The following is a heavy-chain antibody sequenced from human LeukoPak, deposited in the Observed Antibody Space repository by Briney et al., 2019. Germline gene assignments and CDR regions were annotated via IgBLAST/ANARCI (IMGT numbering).Heavy chain of an antibody. Sequence: GGSLRLSCAASGFTFRTYWMHWVRQAPGQGLVWVSHIKSDGSATTSADSVKGRFTISRDNAKNTLYLHMNSLRAEDTAVYYCARGFSYNHFDYWGQGTLVTVSS. D-gene: IGHD5-24*01. J-gene: IGHJ4*02. CDR3: ARGFSYNHFDY. V-gene: IGHV3-74*01. CDR2: IKSDGSAT. CDR1: GFTFRTYW.